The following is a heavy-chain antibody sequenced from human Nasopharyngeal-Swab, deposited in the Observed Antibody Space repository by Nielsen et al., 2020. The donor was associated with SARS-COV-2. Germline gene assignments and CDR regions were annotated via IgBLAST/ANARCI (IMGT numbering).Heavy chain of an antibody. D-gene: IGHD1-7*01. Sequence: GESLKISCAASGFTFSTYGMHWVRQAPGKGLEWVSALDGSGYGTFYADSVKGRFTISRDNSNNILYLQMDSLKTEDTGVYYCAKDSGWGGTTSDWFDPWGQGTLVTVSS. V-gene: IGHV3-NL1*01. J-gene: IGHJ5*02. CDR1: GFTFSTYG. CDR2: LDGSGYGT. CDR3: AKDSGWGGTTSDWFDP.